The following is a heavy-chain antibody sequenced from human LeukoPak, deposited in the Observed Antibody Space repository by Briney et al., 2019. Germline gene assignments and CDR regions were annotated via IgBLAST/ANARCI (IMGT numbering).Heavy chain of an antibody. CDR2: INHSGST. CDR1: GGSFSGYY. V-gene: IGHV4-34*01. J-gene: IGHJ4*02. CDR3: ARESWRGYFDP. Sequence: SETLSLTCAVYGGSFSGYYWSWIRQPPGKGLEWIGEINHSGSTNYNPSLKSRVTISVDTSKNQFSLKLSSVTAADTAVYYCARESWRGYFDPWGQGTLVTVSS. D-gene: IGHD3-10*01.